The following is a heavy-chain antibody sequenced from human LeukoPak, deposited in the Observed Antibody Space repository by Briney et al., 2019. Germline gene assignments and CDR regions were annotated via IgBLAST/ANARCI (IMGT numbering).Heavy chain of an antibody. D-gene: IGHD5-12*01. V-gene: IGHV3-30*04. CDR2: ISDDGSNK. CDR1: GFTFITYA. CDR3: ASSRGYSDYDSDY. J-gene: IGHJ4*02. Sequence: PGRSLRPSGAASGFTFITYAMHWVRQAPGKGLEWVAVISDDGSNKYYAGSVKGRFTISRDNSKNTLYLQMNSLRPEDAAVYFCASSRGYSDYDSDYWGQGTLVTVSS.